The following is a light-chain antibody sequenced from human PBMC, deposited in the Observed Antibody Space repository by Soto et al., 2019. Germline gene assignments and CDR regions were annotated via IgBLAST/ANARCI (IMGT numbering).Light chain of an antibody. CDR2: AAS. J-gene: IGKJ2*02. Sequence: DIQMTQSPSSLSASVVDRVTITCRASQSISSYLNWYQQKPGKAPKLLIYAASSLQSGVPSRFSGSGSGTDVTLTSSRQQPEDFASYHCQQSYSTPCTFGQGTKLEIK. CDR1: QSISSY. V-gene: IGKV1-39*01. CDR3: QQSYSTPCT.